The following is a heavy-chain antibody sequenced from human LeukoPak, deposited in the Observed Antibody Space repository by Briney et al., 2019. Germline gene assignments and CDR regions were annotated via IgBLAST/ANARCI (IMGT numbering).Heavy chain of an antibody. J-gene: IGHJ2*01. CDR1: GGSFSGYY. Sequence: SETLSLTCAVYGGSFSGYYWSWIRQPPGKGLEWIGEINHSGSTNYNPSLKRRVTISVDTSKNQFSLKLSSVTAADTAVYYCARALGAAVYWYFDLWSRGTLVTVSS. D-gene: IGHD6-25*01. CDR3: ARALGAAVYWYFDL. CDR2: INHSGST. V-gene: IGHV4-34*01.